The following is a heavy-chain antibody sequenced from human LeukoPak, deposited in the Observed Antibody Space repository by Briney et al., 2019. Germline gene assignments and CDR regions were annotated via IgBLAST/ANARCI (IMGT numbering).Heavy chain of an antibody. CDR1: GFPFSSYW. CDR3: ARSLGGAYDY. CDR2: INIDGSNT. V-gene: IGHV3-74*01. J-gene: IGHJ4*02. D-gene: IGHD1-26*01. Sequence: GTLRLSCAASGFPFSSYWMHWVRRAPGKGLVWVSRINIDGSNTNYADSVKGRFTISRDNAKNTLYLQMDSLRAEDTAVYYCARSLGGAYDYWGQGTLITVSS.